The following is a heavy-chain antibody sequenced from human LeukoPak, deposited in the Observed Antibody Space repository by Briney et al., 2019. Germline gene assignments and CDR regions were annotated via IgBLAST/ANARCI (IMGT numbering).Heavy chain of an antibody. CDR3: ASDPVAAAAPAAY. CDR1: GGSFSGYY. V-gene: IGHV4-34*01. J-gene: IGHJ4*02. Sequence: PSETLSLTCAFYGGSFSGYYWSWIREPPGKGLEWIGEINHSGSTNYNPSLKSRVTISVDTSKNQFSLKLSSVTAADTAVYYCASDPVAAAAPAAYWGQGTLVTVSS. CDR2: INHSGST. D-gene: IGHD6-13*01.